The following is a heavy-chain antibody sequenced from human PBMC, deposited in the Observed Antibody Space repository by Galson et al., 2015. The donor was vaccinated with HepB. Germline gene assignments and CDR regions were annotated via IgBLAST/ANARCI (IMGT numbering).Heavy chain of an antibody. CDR1: GFTFSSYA. V-gene: IGHV3-23*01. D-gene: IGHD3-22*01. J-gene: IGHJ4*02. CDR2: ISYSGDTT. CDR3: AKAPYFDSSLDY. Sequence: SLRLSCAASGFTFSSYAMNWVRQAPGKGLEWVSAISYSGDTTYYADSVKGRFTISRDNSKNTLYLQMNSLRADDTAIYYCAKAPYFDSSLDYWGQGTLVTVSS.